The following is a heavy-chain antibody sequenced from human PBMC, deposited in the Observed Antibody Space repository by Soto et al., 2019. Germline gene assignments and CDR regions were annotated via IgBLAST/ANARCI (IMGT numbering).Heavy chain of an antibody. CDR2: INSDGGST. CDR3: ARDSFISGYDYYYYYGMDV. Sequence: PGGSLRLSCAASGFTFRGYWMHWVRQAPGKGLVWVSGINSDGGSTGYADSVKGRFTISRDNAKNSLYLQMNSLRAEDTALYYCARDSFISGYDYYYYYGMDVWGQGTTVTVSS. D-gene: IGHD5-12*01. V-gene: IGHV3-74*01. CDR1: GFTFRGYW. J-gene: IGHJ6*02.